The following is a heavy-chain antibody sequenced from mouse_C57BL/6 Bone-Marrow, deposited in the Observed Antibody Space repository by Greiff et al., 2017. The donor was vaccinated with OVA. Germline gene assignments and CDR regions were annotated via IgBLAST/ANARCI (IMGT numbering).Heavy chain of an antibody. V-gene: IGHV1-26*01. CDR2: INPNNGGT. CDR3: ARKGPYYSYWYFDF. J-gene: IGHJ1*03. Sequence: VQLQQSGPELVKPGASVKISCKASGYTFTDYYMNWVKQSHGKSLEWIGDINPNNGGTSYNQKFKGKATLTVDKSSSTAYMELRSLTSEDSAVYYCARKGPYYSYWYFDFWGTGTTVTVSS. D-gene: IGHD1-1*01. CDR1: GYTFTDYY.